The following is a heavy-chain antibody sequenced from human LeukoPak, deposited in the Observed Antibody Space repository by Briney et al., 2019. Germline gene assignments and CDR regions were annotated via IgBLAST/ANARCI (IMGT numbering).Heavy chain of an antibody. CDR1: GFTFDDYG. J-gene: IGHJ6*02. V-gene: IGHV3-9*01. CDR3: AKDEGMDV. CDR2: ISWNSGSI. Sequence: GGSLRLSCAASGFTFDDYGMHWVRQAPGKGLEWVSGISWNSGSIGYADSVEGRFTISRDNAKNSLYLQMNSLRAEDTAVYYCAKDEGMDVWGQGTTVTVSS.